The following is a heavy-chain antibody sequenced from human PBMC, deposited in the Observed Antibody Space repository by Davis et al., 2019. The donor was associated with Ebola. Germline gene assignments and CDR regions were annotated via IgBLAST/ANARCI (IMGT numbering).Heavy chain of an antibody. J-gene: IGHJ4*02. D-gene: IGHD2-15*01. CDR3: ARASRYCSGGSCYSGNY. Sequence: GGSLRLSCTASGFTFSNYEMNWVRQAPGKGLEWVANIKQDGSEKYYVDSVKGRFTISRDNAKNSLYLQMNSLRAEDTAMYYCARASRYCSGGSCYSGNYWGQGTLVTVSS. CDR2: IKQDGSEK. CDR1: GFTFSNYE. V-gene: IGHV3-7*01.